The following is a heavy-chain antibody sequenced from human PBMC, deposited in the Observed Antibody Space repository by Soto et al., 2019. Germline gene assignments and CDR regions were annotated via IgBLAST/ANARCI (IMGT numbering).Heavy chain of an antibody. D-gene: IGHD6-13*01. CDR3: ARGGIAAAAPPDY. CDR2: IYYSGST. CDR1: GGSIGSGGYY. Sequence: QVQLQESGPGLVKPSQTQSLTCTVSGGSIGSGGYYWSWIRQHPGKGLEWIGYIYYSGSTYYNPSLKSRVTISVDTSKNQSSLKLSSVTAADTAVYYCARGGIAAAAPPDYWGQGTLVTVSS. V-gene: IGHV4-31*03. J-gene: IGHJ4*02.